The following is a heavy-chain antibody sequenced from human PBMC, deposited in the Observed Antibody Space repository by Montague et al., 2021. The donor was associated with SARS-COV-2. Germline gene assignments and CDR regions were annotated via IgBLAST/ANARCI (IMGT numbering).Heavy chain of an antibody. CDR1: GGSITGYF. V-gene: IGHV4-59*12. J-gene: IGHJ4*02. Sequence: SETLSLTCTISGGSITGYFWTWIRQPPGKGLEWLGHMHYSGSTKYNPSLESRVTMSIDTSESQFSLHLRSVTAADTGVYYCARVPFSSSWYYLDYWGQGTQVTVSS. CDR3: ARVPFSSSWYYLDY. D-gene: IGHD6-13*01. CDR2: MHYSGST.